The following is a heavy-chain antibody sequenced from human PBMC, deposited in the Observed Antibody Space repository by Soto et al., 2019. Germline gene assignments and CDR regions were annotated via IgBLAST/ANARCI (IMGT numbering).Heavy chain of an antibody. Sequence: PGGSLRLSCAASGFTFSSYGMHWVRQDPGKGLEWVAVISYDGSNKYYADSVKGRFTISRDNSKNTLYLQMNSLRAEDTAVYYCAAERPYCISTSCSNAFDIWGQGTMVTVSS. CDR3: AAERPYCISTSCSNAFDI. CDR2: ISYDGSNK. V-gene: IGHV3-30*03. J-gene: IGHJ3*02. CDR1: GFTFSSYG. D-gene: IGHD2-2*01.